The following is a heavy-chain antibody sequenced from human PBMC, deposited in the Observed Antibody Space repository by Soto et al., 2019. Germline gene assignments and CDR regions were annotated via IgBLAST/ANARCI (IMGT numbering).Heavy chain of an antibody. CDR3: AYSSTPFDY. V-gene: IGHV3-23*01. CDR1: GFTFSSYA. CDR2: ISGSGGST. J-gene: IGHJ4*02. D-gene: IGHD6-13*01. Sequence: EVQLLESGGGLVQPGGSLRLSCAASGFTFSSYAMSWVRQAPGKGREWGSAISGSGGSTYYADSVKGRFTISRDNSTNTLYLQMNSLRAEDTAVYYCAYSSTPFDYWGQGTLVTVSS.